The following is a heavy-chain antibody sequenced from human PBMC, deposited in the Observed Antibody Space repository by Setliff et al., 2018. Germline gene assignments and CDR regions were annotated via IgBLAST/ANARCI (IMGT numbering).Heavy chain of an antibody. CDR1: GYTFTSYD. D-gene: IGHD2-21*02. V-gene: IGHV1-8*02. J-gene: IGHJ6*03. CDR3: AREEVIVMTVNNYYYYMDG. Sequence: ASVKVSCKASGYTFTSYDINWVRQATGQGLEWMGWMNPNSGNTGYAQKFQGRVTMTRNTSISTAYMELSSLRSEDTAVYYCAREEVIVMTVNNYYYYMDGWGKGTTVTVSS. CDR2: MNPNSGNT.